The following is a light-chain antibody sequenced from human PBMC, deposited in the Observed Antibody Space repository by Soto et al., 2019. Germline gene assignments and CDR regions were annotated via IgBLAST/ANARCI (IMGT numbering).Light chain of an antibody. CDR2: GAS. CDR3: QQYGSSYT. Sequence: EIVLTQSPGTLSLSPGERATLSCRASQTVSSSLAWYQQKPGQAPRLLIYGASSRATDIPDRFSGSGSGTDFTLTISRLEPEDFAVYYCQQYGSSYTFGQVTKLEIK. J-gene: IGKJ2*01. V-gene: IGKV3-20*01. CDR1: QTVSSS.